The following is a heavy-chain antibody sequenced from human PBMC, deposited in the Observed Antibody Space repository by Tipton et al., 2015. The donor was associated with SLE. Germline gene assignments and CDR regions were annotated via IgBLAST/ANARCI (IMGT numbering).Heavy chain of an antibody. Sequence: SLRLSCAVSGFTFSNYSMNWVRQAPGKGLEWVSSISSSSSYIYYADSVKGRFTISRDNAKNSLYLQMNSLRAEDTAVYYCARLRLKPSRYMDVWGKGTTVTVSS. CDR1: GFTFSNYS. CDR3: ARLRLKPSRYMDV. J-gene: IGHJ6*03. CDR2: ISSSSSYI. V-gene: IGHV3-21*01.